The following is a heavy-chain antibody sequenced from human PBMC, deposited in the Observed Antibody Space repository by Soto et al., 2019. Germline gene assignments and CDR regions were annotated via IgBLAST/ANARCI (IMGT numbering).Heavy chain of an antibody. J-gene: IGHJ5*02. D-gene: IGHD6-6*01. V-gene: IGHV3-23*01. Sequence: GGSLTLSCAASGFTFSNYAMSWVRQPPGKGLEWVSIISANGATSYYADSVKGRFTISRDNSKNTLYLQMDNLRAEDTAVYYCAKDPSGSSFPLNSFDPWGQGTLVNVSS. CDR3: AKDPSGSSFPLNSFDP. CDR2: ISANGATS. CDR1: GFTFSNYA.